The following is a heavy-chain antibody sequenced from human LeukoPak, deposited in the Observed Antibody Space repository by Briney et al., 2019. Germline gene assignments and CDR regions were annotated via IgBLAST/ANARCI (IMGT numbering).Heavy chain of an antibody. D-gene: IGHD3-10*01. V-gene: IGHV4-61*01. J-gene: IGHJ4*02. CDR1: GGSVSSGSYY. CDR2: IYYSGST. CDR3: AREGTMVRGVLDY. Sequence: PSETLSLTCTVSGGSVSSGSYYWSWIRQPPGKGLEWIGYIYYSGSTNYNPSLKSRVTISVDTSKNQFSLKLSSVTAADTAVYYCAREGTMVRGVLDYWGQGTLVTVSS.